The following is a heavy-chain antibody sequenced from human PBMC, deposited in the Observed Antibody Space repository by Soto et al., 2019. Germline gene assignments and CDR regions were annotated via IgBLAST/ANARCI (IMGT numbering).Heavy chain of an antibody. D-gene: IGHD3-10*01. V-gene: IGHV1-18*01. CDR2: ISIDNTHR. CDR1: GYNFLTYG. Sequence: ASVKVSCKASGYNFLTYGISWLRQAPGRGLEWMGWISIDNTHRNYAQNFQERVTMTTDTSTNTAYMELRSLRSDDTAIYYCARDRPGISVIRAVKTYNYFDPWGQGTLVTVSS. CDR3: ARDRPGISVIRAVKTYNYFDP. J-gene: IGHJ5*02.